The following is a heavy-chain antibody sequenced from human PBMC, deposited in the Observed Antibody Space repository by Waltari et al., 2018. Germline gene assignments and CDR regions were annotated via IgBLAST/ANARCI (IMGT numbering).Heavy chain of an antibody. Sequence: EVQMVASGGSLVQPGGSLRLSCAASGFTVSTAYMSWVRQAPGKGLEWVSFLYTNGETKYADSVEGRFTITRDDSKNTLYLQMNSLRAEDTAVYYCARDSVGASDTYVKFDYWGQGTLVTVSS. CDR3: ARDSVGASDTYVKFDY. CDR2: LYTNGET. V-gene: IGHV3-66*01. D-gene: IGHD3-10*01. CDR1: GFTVSTAY. J-gene: IGHJ4*02.